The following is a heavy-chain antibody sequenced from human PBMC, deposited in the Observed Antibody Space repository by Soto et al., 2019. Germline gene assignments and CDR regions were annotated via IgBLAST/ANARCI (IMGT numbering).Heavy chain of an antibody. CDR2: IHYSGST. J-gene: IGHJ2*01. V-gene: IGHV4-59*08. CDR3: ARRGPTTAGGPNWDFDL. D-gene: IGHD6-13*01. CDR1: GGSISSYY. Sequence: PSETLSLTCTVSGGSISSYYWSWIRQPPGKGLEWIGYIHYSGSTSHNPSLNSRVTISVDRSKNQFSLKLSSVTAADTALYYCARRGPTTAGGPNWDFDLWGRGTLVTVS.